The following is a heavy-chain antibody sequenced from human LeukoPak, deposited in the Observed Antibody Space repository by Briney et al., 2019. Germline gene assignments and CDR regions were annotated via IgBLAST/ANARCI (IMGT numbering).Heavy chain of an antibody. CDR1: GVSLSSHG. V-gene: IGHV3-33*01. CDR2: TWSDGRSE. Sequence: GRSLRLSCVVSGVSLSSHGMHWVRQAPGKRLEWLTFTWSDGRSEYYADSVKGRFSVSRDNSKNTVYLQIDSLRVEDTAAYYCARDRGNDYFDSWGQGTLVTVSS. CDR3: ARDRGNDYFDS. J-gene: IGHJ4*02.